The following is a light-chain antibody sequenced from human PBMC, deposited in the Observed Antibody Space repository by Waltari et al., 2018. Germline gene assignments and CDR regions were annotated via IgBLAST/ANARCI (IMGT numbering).Light chain of an antibody. J-gene: IGKJ4*01. CDR3: QQYDDLSVT. CDR1: RDIGQF. V-gene: IGKV1-33*01. CDR2: DAS. Sequence: DIRMTQSPPSLSASVATRVTITCQASRDIGQFLNWYHQRPGTVPQLLISDASNLESGVPSRFSGSGSVTHFTFTINGLQPEDIGTYFCQQYDDLSVTFGGGTKVDIK.